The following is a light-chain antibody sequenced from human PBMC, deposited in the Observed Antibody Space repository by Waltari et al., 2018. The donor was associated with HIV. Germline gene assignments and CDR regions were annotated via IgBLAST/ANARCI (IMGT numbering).Light chain of an antibody. CDR1: SSDVGGYSY. J-gene: IGLJ3*02. Sequence: QSALTQPPSASGSPGQSVTISCTRTSSDVGGYSYVSWHQQHPGKAPKFLIYEVSKRPSGVPDRFSGSKSGNTASLTVSGLQAEDEADYYCSSYAGSNWVFGGGTKLTVL. CDR2: EVS. V-gene: IGLV2-8*01. CDR3: SSYAGSNWV.